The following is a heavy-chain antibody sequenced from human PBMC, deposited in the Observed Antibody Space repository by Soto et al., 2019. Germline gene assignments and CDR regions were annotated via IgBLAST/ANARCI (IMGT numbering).Heavy chain of an antibody. Sequence: EVQLVESGGGLVKPGGSLRLSCAASGFTFSSYSMNWVRQAPGKGLEWVSSISSSSSYIYYADSVKGRFTISRDNAKKPLHXQMNSLRAEDTAVYYCARDQLSSSWDYYYYYGMDVWGQGTTVTVSS. D-gene: IGHD6-13*01. CDR3: ARDQLSSSWDYYYYYGMDV. CDR1: GFTFSSYS. J-gene: IGHJ6*02. V-gene: IGHV3-21*01. CDR2: ISSSSSYI.